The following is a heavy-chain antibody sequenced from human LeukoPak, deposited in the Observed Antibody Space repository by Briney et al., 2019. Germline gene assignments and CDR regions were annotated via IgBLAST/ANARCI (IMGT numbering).Heavy chain of an antibody. D-gene: IGHD3-3*01. CDR3: ARVGGLYDFWSGYYPYYFAY. V-gene: IGHV3-21*01. J-gene: IGHJ4*02. CDR1: GFAFSNYS. CDR2: IGTTVSYI. Sequence: PGGSLRLSCAASGFAFSNYSINWVRQAPGKGLEGVSSIGTTVSYIFYADSVKGRFTISRDNAKNTLYLQMNSLRAEDTAVYYCARVGGLYDFWSGYYPYYFAYWGQGTLVTVSS.